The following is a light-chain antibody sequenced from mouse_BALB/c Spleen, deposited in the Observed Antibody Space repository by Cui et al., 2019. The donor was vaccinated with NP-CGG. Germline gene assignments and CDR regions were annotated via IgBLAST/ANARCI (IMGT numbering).Light chain of an antibody. CDR3: QQWSSNPVT. Sequence: QIVLTQSPAIMSASPGERVTMTCSARPSVSSSYLYWYQQKSGSSPKLWIYSISNLTSGVPARFSGSGSGTSYSLTINSMEAEDAATYYCQQWSSNPVTFGAGTKLELK. J-gene: IGKJ5*01. V-gene: IGKV4-79*01. CDR1: PSVSSSY. CDR2: SIS.